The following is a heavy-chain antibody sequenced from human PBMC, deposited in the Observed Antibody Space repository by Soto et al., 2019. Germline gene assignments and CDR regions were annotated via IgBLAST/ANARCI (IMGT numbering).Heavy chain of an antibody. CDR1: GYTFTSYG. Sequence: GAAVKVSCKASGYTFTSYGISWVRQAPGQGLEWMGWISAYNGNTNYAQKLQGRVTMTTDTSTSTAYMELRSLRSDDTAVYYCARDLDYYGSGSYYKMPYYYYGMDVWGQGTTVTVSS. V-gene: IGHV1-18*01. D-gene: IGHD3-10*01. J-gene: IGHJ6*02. CDR2: ISAYNGNT. CDR3: ARDLDYYGSGSYYKMPYYYYGMDV.